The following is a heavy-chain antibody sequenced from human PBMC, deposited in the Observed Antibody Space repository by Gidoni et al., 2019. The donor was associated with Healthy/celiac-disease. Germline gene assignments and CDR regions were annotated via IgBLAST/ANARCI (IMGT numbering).Heavy chain of an antibody. CDR3: ARVYGKAAGTMVRGVTPWFDP. Sequence: QVQLVQSGAEVKKPGSSVKVSCKASGGTFSSYAISGVRQAPGQGLEWMGGIIPIFGTANDAQKFQGRVTITADESTSTAYMELSSLRSEDTAVYYCARVYGKAAGTMVRGVTPWFDPWGQGTLVTVSS. J-gene: IGHJ5*02. CDR1: GGTFSSYA. CDR2: IIPIFGTA. V-gene: IGHV1-69*01. D-gene: IGHD3-10*01.